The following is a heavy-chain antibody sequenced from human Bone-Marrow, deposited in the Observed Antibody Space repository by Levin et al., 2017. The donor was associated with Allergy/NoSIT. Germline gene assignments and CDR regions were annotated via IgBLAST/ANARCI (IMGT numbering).Heavy chain of an antibody. J-gene: IGHJ6*02. D-gene: IGHD1-14*01. CDR1: GFSFSSYS. CDR3: TSGDRNQGYYYGMDV. Sequence: GESLKISCAASGFSFSSYSMNWVRQAPGKGLQWLSYISSSSGTVYYADSLKGRITISRDNAKNSLFLQINSLRAEDTAVYYCTSGDRNQGYYYGMDVWGQGTTVTVSS. CDR2: ISSSSGTV. V-gene: IGHV3-48*01.